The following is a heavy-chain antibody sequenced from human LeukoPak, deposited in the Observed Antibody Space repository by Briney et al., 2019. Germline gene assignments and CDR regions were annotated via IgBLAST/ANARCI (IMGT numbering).Heavy chain of an antibody. CDR2: IYYSGST. CDR1: GGSISSYY. J-gene: IGHJ4*02. CDR3: ARVIGYCSSTSCFGYFDY. Sequence: SETLTLTCTVSGGSISSYYWSWIRQPPGKGLEWVGYIYYSGSTNYNPSLKSRVTTSVDTSKNQLSLKLSSVTAADTAVYYCARVIGYCSSTSCFGYFDYWGQGTLVTVSS. V-gene: IGHV4-59*08. D-gene: IGHD2-2*01.